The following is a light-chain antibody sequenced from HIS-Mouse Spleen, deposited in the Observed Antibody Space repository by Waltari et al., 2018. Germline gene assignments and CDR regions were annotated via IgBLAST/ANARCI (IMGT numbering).Light chain of an antibody. J-gene: IGLJ3*02. CDR2: EGS. V-gene: IGLV2-23*01. CDR1: SSDVGSYNL. Sequence: QSALTQPASVSGSPGQSITISCTGTSSDVGSYNLVSWYQQHPGKAPKLMIYEGSKRSSGFSNLFSGSKSGNTASLTISGLQAEDEADYYCCSYAGSSTWVFGGGTKLTVL. CDR3: CSYAGSSTWV.